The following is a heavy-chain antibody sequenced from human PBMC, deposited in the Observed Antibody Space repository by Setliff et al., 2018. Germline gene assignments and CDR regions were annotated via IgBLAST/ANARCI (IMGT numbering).Heavy chain of an antibody. CDR1: GYTFTGYY. CDR3: ARESGHSYGYIGY. V-gene: IGHV1-2*04. J-gene: IGHJ4*02. D-gene: IGHD5-18*01. Sequence: ASVKVSCKASGYTFTGYYMHWVRQAPGQGLEWMGWINPNSGGTNYAQKFQGWVTMTRDTSISTAYMELSRLRSDDTAVYYCARESGHSYGYIGYWGQGTLVTVSS. CDR2: INPNSGGT.